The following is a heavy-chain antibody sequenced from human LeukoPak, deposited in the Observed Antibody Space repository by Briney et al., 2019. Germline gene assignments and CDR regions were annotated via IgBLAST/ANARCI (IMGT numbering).Heavy chain of an antibody. J-gene: IGHJ3*01. CDR3: ARPQTGAGDALDL. D-gene: IGHD3-10*01. Sequence: GESLKISCEASGYIFTNYWIAWVRHMPGKGLECIGIIFPDDSDTRYSPSFQGQVTISVDKSISTTFLQWNILKASDTAIYFCARPQTGAGDALDLWGQGTLVTVSS. CDR1: GYIFTNYW. V-gene: IGHV5-51*01. CDR2: IFPDDSDT.